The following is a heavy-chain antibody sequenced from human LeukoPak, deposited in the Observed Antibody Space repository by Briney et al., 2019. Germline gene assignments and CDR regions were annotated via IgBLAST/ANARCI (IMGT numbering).Heavy chain of an antibody. Sequence: SETLSLTCTVSGGSISPYFWSWIRQPPGKGLEWIGYISYTGSTNYNPSLKSRVTISVDTSKNKFSLQLPSVTAADTAVYYCAKTRGTSISGVVPLLDSWGQGTLVTVSS. V-gene: IGHV4-59*01. D-gene: IGHD3-3*01. J-gene: IGHJ4*02. CDR1: GGSISPYF. CDR2: ISYTGST. CDR3: AKTRGTSISGVVPLLDS.